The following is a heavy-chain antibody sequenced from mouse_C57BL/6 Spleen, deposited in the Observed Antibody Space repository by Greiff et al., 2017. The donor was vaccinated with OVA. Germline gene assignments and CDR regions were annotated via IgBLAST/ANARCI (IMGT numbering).Heavy chain of an antibody. J-gene: IGHJ2*01. V-gene: IGHV5-4*01. CDR2: ISDGGSYT. D-gene: IGHD2-5*01. CDR3: AREDYSNSCDY. CDR1: GFTFSSYA. Sequence: EVKLVESGGGLVKPGGSLKLSCAASGFTFSSYAMSWVRQTPEKRLEWVATISDGGSYTYYPDNVKGRFTISRDNAKNNLYLQMSHLKSEDTAMYYCAREDYSNSCDYWGQGTTLTVSS.